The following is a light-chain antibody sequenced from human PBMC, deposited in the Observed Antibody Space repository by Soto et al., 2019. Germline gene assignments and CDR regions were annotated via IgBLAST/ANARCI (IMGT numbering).Light chain of an antibody. CDR3: QQHNSYPRT. J-gene: IGKJ3*01. CDR1: QGISSY. Sequence: IQLTQSPSSLSASVGDRATITCRASQGISSYLAWYQQKPGEAPNLLIYAASTMPGGVPSRFSGLGSGTDFTLTISRLQPEDFATYYCQQHNSYPRTFGPGTKVDIK. V-gene: IGKV1-9*01. CDR2: AAS.